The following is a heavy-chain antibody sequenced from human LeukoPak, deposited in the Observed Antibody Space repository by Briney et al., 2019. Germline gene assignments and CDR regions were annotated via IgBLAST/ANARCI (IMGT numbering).Heavy chain of an antibody. CDR1: GFTFSSYG. V-gene: IGHV3-30*02. CDR2: IRYDGSNK. Sequence: GGSLRLSCAASGFTFSSYGMHWVRQAPGKGLEWVAIIRYDGSNKYYADSVKGRFTISRDNSKNTLYLQMNSLRAKDTAVYYCAKGWLSYYYDSSGYYNVDNWFDPWGQGTLVTVSS. CDR3: AKGWLSYYYDSSGYYNVDNWFDP. D-gene: IGHD3-22*01. J-gene: IGHJ5*02.